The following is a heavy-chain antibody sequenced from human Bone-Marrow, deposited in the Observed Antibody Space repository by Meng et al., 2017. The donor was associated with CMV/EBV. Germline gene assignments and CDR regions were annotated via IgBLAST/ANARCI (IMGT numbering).Heavy chain of an antibody. Sequence: KVSCKGSGYSFTSYWIGWVRQTPGQGLEWMGIIYPGDSDTRYSPSFQGQVTISADKSISTAYLQGSSLKASDTAMYYCARYCSGTCCYRRPGFDYWGQGTRVTGSS. D-gene: IGHD2-2*01. V-gene: IGHV5-51*01. CDR3: ARYCSGTCCYRRPGFDY. J-gene: IGHJ4*02. CDR1: GYSFTSYW. CDR2: IYPGDSDT.